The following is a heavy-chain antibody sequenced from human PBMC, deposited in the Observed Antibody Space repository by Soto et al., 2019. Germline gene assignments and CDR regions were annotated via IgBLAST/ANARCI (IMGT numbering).Heavy chain of an antibody. J-gene: IGHJ4*02. CDR3: ARDIGSSAYAEGY. D-gene: IGHD2-2*01. CDR1: GVSFSSAGYY. V-gene: IGHV4-61*08. CDR2: ISYSGST. Sequence: PAGTLCLTCTVSGVSFSSAGYYWTWIRQPPGKGLEWMGYISYSGSTYYNPSLNSRATMSVETSKNQFSLEVTSVTAADTAVYYCARDIGSSAYAEGYWGQGIQVTVSS.